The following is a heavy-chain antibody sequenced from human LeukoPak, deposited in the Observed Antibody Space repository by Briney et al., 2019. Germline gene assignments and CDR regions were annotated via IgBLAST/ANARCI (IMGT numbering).Heavy chain of an antibody. Sequence: SVKVSCKASGGTFSSYAISWVRQAPGQGLEWMGGIIPIFGTANYAQKFQGRVTITTDESTSTAYMELSSLRSEDTAVQYCARGGPSYSAYFDYWGQGTLVTVST. V-gene: IGHV1-69*05. J-gene: IGHJ4*02. CDR2: IIPIFGTA. CDR3: ARGGPSYSAYFDY. CDR1: GGTFSSYA. D-gene: IGHD1-26*01.